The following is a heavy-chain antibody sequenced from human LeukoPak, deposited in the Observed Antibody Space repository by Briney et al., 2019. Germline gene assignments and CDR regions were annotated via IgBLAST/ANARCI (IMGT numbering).Heavy chain of an antibody. J-gene: IGHJ4*02. CDR3: AKGGGYDFWSGYYASYYFDY. D-gene: IGHD3-3*01. CDR2: ISGSGGST. CDR1: GFTFSSYA. Sequence: PGGSLRLSCAAFGFTFSSYAMSWVRQAPGKGLEWVSAISGSGGSTYYADSVKGRFTISRDNSKNTLYLQMNSLRAEDTAVYYCAKGGGYDFWSGYYASYYFDYWGQGTLVTVSS. V-gene: IGHV3-23*01.